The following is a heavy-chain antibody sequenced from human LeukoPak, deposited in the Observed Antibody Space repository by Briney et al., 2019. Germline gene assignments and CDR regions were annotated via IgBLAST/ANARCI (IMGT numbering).Heavy chain of an antibody. J-gene: IGHJ4*02. CDR2: INHSGST. Sequence: SETLSLTCAVYGGSFSGYYWSWIRQPPGKGLEWIGEINHSGSTNYNPSLKSRVTISVDTSKNQFSLKLSSVTAADTAMYYCARSPDYCSSTSCYALGGFDYWGQGTLVTVSS. D-gene: IGHD2-2*01. CDR1: GGSFSGYY. CDR3: ARSPDYCSSTSCYALGGFDY. V-gene: IGHV4-34*01.